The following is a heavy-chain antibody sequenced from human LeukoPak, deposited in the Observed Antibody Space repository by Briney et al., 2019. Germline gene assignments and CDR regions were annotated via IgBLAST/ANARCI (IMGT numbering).Heavy chain of an antibody. CDR1: GGSISSSSYY. V-gene: IGHV4-61*02. D-gene: IGHD3-10*01. J-gene: IGHJ4*02. CDR3: ARVDYYGSGLSEGK. CDR2: IYTSGST. Sequence: SETLSLTCTVSGGSISSSSYYWSWIRQPAGKGLEWIGRIYTSGSTNYNPSLKSRVTISVDTSKNQFSLKLSSVTAADTAVYYCARVDYYGSGLSEGKWGQGTLVTVPS.